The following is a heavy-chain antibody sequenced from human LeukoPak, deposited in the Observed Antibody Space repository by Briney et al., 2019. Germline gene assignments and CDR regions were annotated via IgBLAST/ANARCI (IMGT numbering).Heavy chain of an antibody. J-gene: IGHJ4*02. D-gene: IGHD4-11*01. CDR3: ARHRSRGNNDYSKTHLDY. CDR1: GGSISSYY. CDR2: ILYSGTT. Sequence: PSETLSLTCTVSGGSISSYYWSWIRQPPGKGLEWIGYILYSGTTNYSPSLKSRVTISVDTSKNQFSLRLSSVTAADTAVYYCARHRSRGNNDYSKTHLDYWGQGTLVTVSS. V-gene: IGHV4-59*08.